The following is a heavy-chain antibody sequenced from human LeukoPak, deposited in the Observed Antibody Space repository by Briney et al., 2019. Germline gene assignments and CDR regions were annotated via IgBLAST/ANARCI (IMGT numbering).Heavy chain of an antibody. Sequence: ASVKVSCKASGYTFSDYGITWVRQAPGQGLTWMGWISPYNGNTDYAQKFHGRVTMTTDTSTNTAYLELRRVRSDDTAVYYCARDFHVLRFLGDYWGQGTLVTVSS. CDR2: ISPYNGNT. J-gene: IGHJ4*02. D-gene: IGHD3-3*01. V-gene: IGHV1-18*04. CDR1: GYTFSDYG. CDR3: ARDFHVLRFLGDY.